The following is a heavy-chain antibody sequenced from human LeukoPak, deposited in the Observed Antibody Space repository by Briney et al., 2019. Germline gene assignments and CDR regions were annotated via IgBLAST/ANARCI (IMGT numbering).Heavy chain of an antibody. D-gene: IGHD3-22*01. CDR3: AKDRTDEYYYDSSGYEY. CDR1: GFTFSSYA. CDR2: ITGSGGST. J-gene: IGHJ4*02. Sequence: GGSLRLSCAAPGFTFSSYAMSWVRQAPGKRLEWVSAITGSGGSTYYADSVKGRFTISRDNSKNTLYLQMNSLRAEDTAVYYCAKDRTDEYYYDSSGYEYWGQGTLVTVSS. V-gene: IGHV3-23*01.